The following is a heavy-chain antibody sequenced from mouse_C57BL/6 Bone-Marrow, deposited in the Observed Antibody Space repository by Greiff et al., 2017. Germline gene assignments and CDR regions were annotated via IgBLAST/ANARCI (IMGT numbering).Heavy chain of an antibody. Sequence: QVQLQQSGAELVKPGASVKLSCKASGYTFTEYTIHWVKQRSGQGLEWIGWFYPGSGSIKYNEKFKDKATLTADKSSSTVYMELSRLTSEDSAVYFCARHEVYPYYYGSSVGWFAYWGQGTLVTVSA. CDR3: ARHEVYPYYYGSSVGWFAY. CDR1: GYTFTEYT. V-gene: IGHV1-62-2*01. J-gene: IGHJ3*01. D-gene: IGHD1-1*01. CDR2: FYPGSGSI.